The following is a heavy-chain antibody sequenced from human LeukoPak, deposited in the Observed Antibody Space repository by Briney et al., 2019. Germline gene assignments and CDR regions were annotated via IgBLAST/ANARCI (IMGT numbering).Heavy chain of an antibody. D-gene: IGHD2-15*01. V-gene: IGHV3-53*01. J-gene: IGHJ4*02. Sequence: PGGSLRLSCAASGXSVSSKYMSWVRQAPGKGLEWVSVIYGGGSTDYADSVKGRFTISRDNSKNMLYLQMNSLRPEDTAVYYCARGYCSGGSCYFFDYWGQGTLVTVSS. CDR1: GXSVSSKY. CDR3: ARGYCSGGSCYFFDY. CDR2: IYGGGST.